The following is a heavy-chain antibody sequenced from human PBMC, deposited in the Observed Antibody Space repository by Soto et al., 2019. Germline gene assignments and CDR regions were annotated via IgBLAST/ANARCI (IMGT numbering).Heavy chain of an antibody. J-gene: IGHJ4*02. CDR1: GGSFRGYF. V-gene: IGHV4-34*01. D-gene: IGHD3-16*01. CDR3: QGGDF. Sequence: QLQLQQWGAGLLKPSETLSLTCAVSGGSFRGYFWSWIRQSPDKGLEWIGEINDSGSTYYNPSFKSLLTLSVDTSKSQISLTLTSVTAADSAVYYCQGGDFWGQGTRVTVSS. CDR2: INDSGST.